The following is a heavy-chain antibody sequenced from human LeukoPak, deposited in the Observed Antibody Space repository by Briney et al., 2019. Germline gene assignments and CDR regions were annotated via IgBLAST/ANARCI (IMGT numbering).Heavy chain of an antibody. D-gene: IGHD6-19*01. CDR3: AGLLAGKCDPFDM. CDR2: IFQSGGT. J-gene: IGHJ3*02. CDR1: GGSISRYD. Sequence: SETLTLTCTASGGSISRYDRSWVRQPPGTGLEWIGNIFQSGGTNYNPSLLRGGITLADTSTNKSSLIQRSVTAADTTAYYCAGLLAGKCDPFDMWGQGTLVTVSS. V-gene: IGHV4-4*09.